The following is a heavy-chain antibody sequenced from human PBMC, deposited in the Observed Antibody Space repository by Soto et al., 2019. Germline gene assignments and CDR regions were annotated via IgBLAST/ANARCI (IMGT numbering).Heavy chain of an antibody. Sequence: GGSLRLSCAASGFTFSSYSMNWVRQAPGKGLEWVSSISSSSSYIYYADSVKGRFTISRDNAKNSLYLQMNSLRAEDTAVYYCARDPARSPFDYWGQGTLVTVSS. CDR2: ISSSSSYI. CDR3: ARDPARSPFDY. J-gene: IGHJ4*02. D-gene: IGHD6-6*01. V-gene: IGHV3-21*01. CDR1: GFTFSSYS.